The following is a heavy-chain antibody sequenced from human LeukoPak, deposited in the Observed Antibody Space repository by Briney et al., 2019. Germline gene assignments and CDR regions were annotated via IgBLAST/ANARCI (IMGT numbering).Heavy chain of an antibody. Sequence: GASVKVSCKASGYTFTGYYMYWVRQAPGQGLEWMGWINPNSGGTNYAQKFQGRVTMTRDTSISTAYMELSRLRSDGTAVYYCARGPPYYYYYMDVWGKGTTVTVSS. V-gene: IGHV1-2*02. CDR3: ARGPPYYYYYMDV. J-gene: IGHJ6*03. CDR1: GYTFTGYY. CDR2: INPNSGGT.